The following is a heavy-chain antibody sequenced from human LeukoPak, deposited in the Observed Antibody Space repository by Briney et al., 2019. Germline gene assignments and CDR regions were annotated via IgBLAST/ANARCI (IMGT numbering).Heavy chain of an antibody. CDR1: GFTFSSYG. Sequence: PGGSLRLSCAASGFTFSSYGMHWVRQAPGKGLEWVAFIRYDGSNKYYADSVKGRFTISRDNSKNTLYLQMNSLRAEDTAVYYCAKDLIWFGESPNYFDYWGQGTLVTVSS. V-gene: IGHV3-30*02. CDR3: AKDLIWFGESPNYFDY. D-gene: IGHD3-10*01. J-gene: IGHJ4*02. CDR2: IRYDGSNK.